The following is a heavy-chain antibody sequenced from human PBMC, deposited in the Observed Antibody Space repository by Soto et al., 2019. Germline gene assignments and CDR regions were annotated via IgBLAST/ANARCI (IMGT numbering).Heavy chain of an antibody. J-gene: IGHJ6*02. CDR2: IVVGSGNT. CDR3: AEDRSEDCSSTSCYNGAPLAAYYGMDV. Sequence: SVKVSCKASGFTFTSSAVQWVRQARGQRLEWIGWIVVGSGNTNYAQKFQERVTITRDMSTSTAYMELSSLRSEDTAVYYCAEDRSEDCSSTSCYNGAPLAAYYGMDVWAQGTTVTVSS. D-gene: IGHD2-2*02. V-gene: IGHV1-58*01. CDR1: GFTFTSSA.